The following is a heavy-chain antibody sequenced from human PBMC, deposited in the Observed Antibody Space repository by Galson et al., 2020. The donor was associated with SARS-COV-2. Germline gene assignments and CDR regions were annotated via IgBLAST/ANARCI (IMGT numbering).Heavy chain of an antibody. CDR3: ARAELGGAYYYYMDV. CDR1: GGSISSYY. V-gene: IGHV4-59*01. CDR2: IYYSGST. J-gene: IGHJ6*03. D-gene: IGHD7-27*01. Sequence: SETLSLTCTVSGGSISSYYWSWIRQPPGKGLEWIGYIYYSGSTNYNPSLKSRVTILVDTSKNQSSLKLSSVTAADTAVYYCARAELGGAYYYYMDVWGKGTTVTISS.